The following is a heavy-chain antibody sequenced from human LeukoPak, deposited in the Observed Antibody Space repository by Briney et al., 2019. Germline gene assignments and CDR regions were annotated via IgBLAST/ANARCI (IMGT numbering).Heavy chain of an antibody. V-gene: IGHV3-30*02. D-gene: IGHD6-13*01. CDR2: IRHDGSIK. CDR3: ANTFIAAAGYFDY. J-gene: IGHJ4*02. Sequence: PGGSLRLSCAASGFIFSTYGMYWVRQAPGKGLEWVAFIRHDGSIKNYADSVKGRSTISRDNSKNTLYLQMNSLRAEDTAVYYCANTFIAAAGYFDYWGQGTLVTVSS. CDR1: GFIFSTYG.